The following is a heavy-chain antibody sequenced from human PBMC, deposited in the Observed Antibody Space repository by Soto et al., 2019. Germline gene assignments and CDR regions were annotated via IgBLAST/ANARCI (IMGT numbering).Heavy chain of an antibody. Sequence: QVQLQQWGAGLLKPSETLSLTCAVYGGFVSSGSYYWSWIRQPPGKGLEWIGEMSHSGGTHFNPSLESRFTISVEASKNQFSLKMSSVTAADTALYYCARVERGTATAVVDAFDIWGPGTMVTVSS. CDR2: MSHSGGT. CDR1: GGFVSSGSYY. V-gene: IGHV4-34*01. D-gene: IGHD2-21*02. CDR3: ARVERGTATAVVDAFDI. J-gene: IGHJ3*02.